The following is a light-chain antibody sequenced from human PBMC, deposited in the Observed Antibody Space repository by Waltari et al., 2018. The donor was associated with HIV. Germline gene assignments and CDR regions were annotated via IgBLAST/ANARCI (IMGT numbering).Light chain of an antibody. CDR3: QSYDSSLTGSV. CDR2: GNN. V-gene: IGLV1-40*01. J-gene: IGLJ2*01. CDR1: SSNIGAGYD. Sequence: QSVLTQPPSVSGAPGQRVTISCTGSSSNIGAGYDVHWYQQVPGTAPKLLIYGNNNRPSGVHDRFSASKSGASPSLAITGLQAEDEADYYCQSYDSSLTGSVFGGGTKLTVL.